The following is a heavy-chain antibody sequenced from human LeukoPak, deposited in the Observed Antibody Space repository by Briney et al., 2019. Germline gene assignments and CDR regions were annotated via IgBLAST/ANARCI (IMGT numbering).Heavy chain of an antibody. CDR1: GGTFSSYA. Sequence: SVKVSCKASGGTFSSYAISWVRQAPGQGLEWMGGIIPIFGTANYAQKFQGRVTITANKTTSTAYMELSSLRSEDTAVYYCARGRYCSGGSCYPEDYWGQGTLVTVSS. CDR3: ARGRYCSGGSCYPEDY. D-gene: IGHD2-15*01. J-gene: IGHJ4*02. CDR2: IIPIFGTA. V-gene: IGHV1-69*06.